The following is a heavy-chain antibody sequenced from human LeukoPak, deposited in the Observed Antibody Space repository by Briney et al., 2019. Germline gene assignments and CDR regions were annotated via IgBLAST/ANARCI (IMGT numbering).Heavy chain of an antibody. D-gene: IGHD6-13*01. CDR3: ARGRAGIAAAGFDY. CDR1: GFTFSMSA. CDR2: ISFDGGNK. V-gene: IGHV3-30-3*01. Sequence: PGESLRLSCAPSGFTFSMSAMHWVRLAPGKGLDWVAVISFDGGNKFYADSVKGRFSISRDNSKNTLYLQMNSLGLGDTAVYFCARGRAGIAAAGFDYWGQGTLVTVPS. J-gene: IGHJ4*02.